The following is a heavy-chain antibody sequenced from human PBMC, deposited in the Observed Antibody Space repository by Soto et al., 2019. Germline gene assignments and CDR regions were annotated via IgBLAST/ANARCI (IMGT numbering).Heavy chain of an antibody. V-gene: IGHV2-5*02. Sequence: SGPTLVNPTQTLTLTCTFSGFSLSTSGVGVGWIRQPPGKALEWLALIYWDDDKRYSPSLKSRLTITKDSSKNQVVLTMTNMDPVDAATSYCAHSLYSSSWYVNWFDPWGQGTLVTVSS. CDR3: AHSLYSSSWYVNWFDP. D-gene: IGHD6-13*01. J-gene: IGHJ5*02. CDR2: IYWDDDK. CDR1: GFSLSTSGVG.